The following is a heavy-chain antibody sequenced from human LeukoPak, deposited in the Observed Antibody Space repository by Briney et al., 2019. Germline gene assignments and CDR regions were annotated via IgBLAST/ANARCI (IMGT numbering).Heavy chain of an antibody. D-gene: IGHD6-13*01. Sequence: SETLSLTCTVSGGSISSGSYYWSWIRQPAGKGLEWIGRIYTSGSTNYNPSLKSRVTISVDTSKNQFSLKLSSVTAADTAVYYCAEYGSSYGWFDPWGQGTLVTVSS. CDR1: GGSISSGSYY. CDR2: IYTSGST. J-gene: IGHJ5*02. V-gene: IGHV4-61*02. CDR3: AEYGSSYGWFDP.